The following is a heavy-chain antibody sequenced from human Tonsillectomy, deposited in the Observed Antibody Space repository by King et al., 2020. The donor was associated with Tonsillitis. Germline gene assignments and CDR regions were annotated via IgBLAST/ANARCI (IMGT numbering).Heavy chain of an antibody. D-gene: IGHD5-18*01. J-gene: IGHJ6*03. V-gene: IGHV1-2*02. CDR1: GYTFTGNY. CDR2: INPSSGTT. CDR3: ARDPDPSMRWLNDFYYYMDV. Sequence: VQLVQSGAEVKKPGASVRVSCRASGYTFTGNYIHWLRQAPGQGLEWMGWINPSSGTTDYAQKFRGRVTMSRDTSISTAYMELRRLTSDDTAVYYCARDPDPSMRWLNDFYYYMDVWGKGTTVTVSS.